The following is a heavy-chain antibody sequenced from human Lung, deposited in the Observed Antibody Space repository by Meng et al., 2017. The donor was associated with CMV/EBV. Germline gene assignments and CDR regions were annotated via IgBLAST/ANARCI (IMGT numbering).Heavy chain of an antibody. CDR1: GYTFTSYY. CDR3: ARDPRLSTYYDFWSGYKNGMDV. J-gene: IGHJ6*02. CDR2: INPSGGST. V-gene: IGHV1-46*01. Sequence: ASVKVSXKASGYTFTSYYMHWVRQAPGQGLEWMGIINPSGGSTSYAQKFQGRVTMTRDTSTSTVYMELSSLRSEDTAVYYCARDPRLSTYYDFWSGYKNGMDVWGQGTXVTVAS. D-gene: IGHD3-3*01.